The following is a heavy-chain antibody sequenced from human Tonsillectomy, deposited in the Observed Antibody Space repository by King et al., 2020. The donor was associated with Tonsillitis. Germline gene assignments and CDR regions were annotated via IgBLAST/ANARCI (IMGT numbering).Heavy chain of an antibody. CDR1: DYSISSGYY. CDR3: ARVEGIISGPVDY. D-gene: IGHD3-10*01. Sequence: VQLQESGPGLVKPSETLSLTCAVSDYSISSGYYWGWIRQPPGKGLEWIGSTYHSGNTYYNPSLKSRVTISVDTSKNQFSLKVSSVTAADTAVYYCARVEGIISGPVDYWGQGTLVTVSS. V-gene: IGHV4-38-2*01. CDR2: TYHSGNT. J-gene: IGHJ4*02.